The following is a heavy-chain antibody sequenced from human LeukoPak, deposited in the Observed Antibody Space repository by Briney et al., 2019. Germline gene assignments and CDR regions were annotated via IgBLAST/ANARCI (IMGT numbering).Heavy chain of an antibody. Sequence: GSVKVSCTASGGTFSSYAMSWGRQAPGKGLEWVSYISSSGSTIYYADSVKGRFTISRDNAKNSLYLQMNSLRAEDTAVYYCARLGYGSGGWGQGTLVTVSS. V-gene: IGHV3-48*04. D-gene: IGHD3-10*01. CDR3: ARLGYGSGG. J-gene: IGHJ4*02. CDR1: GGTFSSYA. CDR2: ISSSGSTI.